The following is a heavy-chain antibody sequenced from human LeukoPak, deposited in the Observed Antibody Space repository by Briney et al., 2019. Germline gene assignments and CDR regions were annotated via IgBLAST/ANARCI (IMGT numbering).Heavy chain of an antibody. Sequence: PGGSLRLSCAASGFTFSSYWMSWVRQAPGKGLEWVANIMEVGIEKNYVDSVKGRFTISRDNAKNSLYLQMNILRAEDTAVYYCARGGGRNVEYWGQGNLVTVSS. D-gene: IGHD3-16*01. CDR1: GFTFSSYW. CDR3: ARGGGRNVEY. V-gene: IGHV3-7*05. J-gene: IGHJ4*02. CDR2: IMEVGIEK.